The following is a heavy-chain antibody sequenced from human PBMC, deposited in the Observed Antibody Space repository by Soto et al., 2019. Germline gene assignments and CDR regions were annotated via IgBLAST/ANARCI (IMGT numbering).Heavy chain of an antibody. V-gene: IGHV3-9*01. J-gene: IGHJ6*02. Sequence: EVQMLESGGGLVQPGGSLRLSCAASGFTFSSYAMSWVRQAPGKGLEWVSGISWNSDTIGYADSVRGRFTISRDNAENSLYLQMNSLGAEDTALYYCAKDKGPRNCSTRNCFWVTLGMDVWGQGTTVTVSS. D-gene: IGHD2-2*01. CDR3: AKDKGPRNCSTRNCFWVTLGMDV. CDR2: ISWNSDTI. CDR1: GFTFSSYA.